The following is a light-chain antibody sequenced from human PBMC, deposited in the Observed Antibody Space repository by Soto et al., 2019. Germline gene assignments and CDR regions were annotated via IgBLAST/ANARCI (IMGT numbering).Light chain of an antibody. CDR2: GAT. Sequence: EIVMTQSPASLSLSPVGRASRCCRASQSVSSNLAWYQQKPGQAPRLLIFGATTRATGVPARFSGSVSGTEFTLTISSLQSEDFGVYYCQQYNNWPETFGQGTKVDI. CDR3: QQYNNWPET. V-gene: IGKV3-15*01. CDR1: QSVSSN. J-gene: IGKJ1*01.